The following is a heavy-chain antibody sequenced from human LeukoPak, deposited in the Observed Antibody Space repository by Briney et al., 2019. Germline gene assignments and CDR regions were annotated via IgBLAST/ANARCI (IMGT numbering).Heavy chain of an antibody. J-gene: IGHJ4*02. CDR1: GFTFSNYE. CDR2: IKQDGSEK. V-gene: IGHV3-7*01. CDR3: ARDSYYYDSSGYFAFDY. Sequence: GGSLRLSCAASGFTFSNYEMNWVRQAPGKGLEWVASIKQDGSEKYCVDSVKGRFTISRDNAKNSLYLQMNSLRAEDTAVYYCARDSYYYDSSGYFAFDYWGQGTLVTVSS. D-gene: IGHD3-22*01.